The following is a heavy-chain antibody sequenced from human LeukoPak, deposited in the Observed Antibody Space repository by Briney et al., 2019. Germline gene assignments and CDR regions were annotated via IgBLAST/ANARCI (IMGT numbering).Heavy chain of an antibody. CDR2: INHNGNT. V-gene: IGHV4-34*01. CDR1: GGSFRGHF. Sequence: PSETLSLTCAVYGGSFRGHFCSWIRQPPGKGLEWIGEINHNGNTNYNPSLKSRVTMSVDTSKNQFSLRLNSLTAADTAVYYCAKGPQKGWFERWGQGPLVPV. CDR3: AKGPQKGWFER. J-gene: IGHJ5*02.